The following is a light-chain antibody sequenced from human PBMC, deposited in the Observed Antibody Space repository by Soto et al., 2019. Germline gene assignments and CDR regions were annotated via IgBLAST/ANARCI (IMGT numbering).Light chain of an antibody. Sequence: QSVLTQPASVSGSPGQSITISCTGTSSDVGGYNYVSWYQQHPGKAPKLMIFEVSNRPSGVSNRFSGSKSGNTASLTISGLQAEDEADYYCSSYSTSSTVRLFGGGTQLTVL. CDR2: EVS. CDR3: SSYSTSSTVRL. CDR1: SSDVGGYNY. J-gene: IGLJ7*01. V-gene: IGLV2-14*01.